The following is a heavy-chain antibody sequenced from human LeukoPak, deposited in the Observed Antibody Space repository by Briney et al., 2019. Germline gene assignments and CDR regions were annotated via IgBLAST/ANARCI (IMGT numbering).Heavy chain of an antibody. CDR3: TRDGGENGKTAFDI. CDR1: GFTFSDYI. V-gene: IGHV3-72*01. J-gene: IGHJ3*02. Sequence: GGPLTLSCAASGFTFSDYILDWVRQAPGKGLEWVGRIRRRSLSYTTEYAASVKGRFIISRDDSKKSVYLHMNSLKTEGTAVYHCTRDGGENGKTAFDIWGQGTMVTVSS. CDR2: IRRRSLSYTT. D-gene: IGHD3-16*01.